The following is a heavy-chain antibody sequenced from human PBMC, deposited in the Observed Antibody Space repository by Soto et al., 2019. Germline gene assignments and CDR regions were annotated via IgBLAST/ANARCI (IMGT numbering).Heavy chain of an antibody. J-gene: IGHJ4*02. CDR1: DGSIISRGYY. CDR3: ATSAHYGDYVFDY. D-gene: IGHD4-17*01. V-gene: IGHV4-31*03. CDR2: IYYSGST. Sequence: PSETLSLTCTVSDGSIISRGYYCSLIRQHPGKGLEWIGYIYYSGSTYYNPSLKSRVTISVDTSKNQFSLKLSSVTAADTAVYYCATSAHYGDYVFDYWGQGTLVTVSS.